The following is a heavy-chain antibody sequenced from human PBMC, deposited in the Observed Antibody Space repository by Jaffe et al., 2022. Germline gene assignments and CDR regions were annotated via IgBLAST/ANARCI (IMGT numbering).Heavy chain of an antibody. Sequence: QVQLVQSGAEVKKPGSSVKVSCKASGGTFSSYAISWVRQAPGQGLEWMGGIIPIFGTANYAQKFQGRVTITTDESTSTAYMELSSLRSEDTAVYYCARENRDGRQIPSFYFDYWGQGTLVTVSS. D-gene: IGHD2-2*02. CDR1: GGTFSSYA. V-gene: IGHV1-69*05. CDR2: IIPIFGTA. J-gene: IGHJ4*02. CDR3: ARENRDGRQIPSFYFDY.